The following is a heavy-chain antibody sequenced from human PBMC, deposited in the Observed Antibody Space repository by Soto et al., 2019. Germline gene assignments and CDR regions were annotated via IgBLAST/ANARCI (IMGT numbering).Heavy chain of an antibody. CDR3: AKDPPDYGGNSGSPPLDY. J-gene: IGHJ4*02. Sequence: QVQLVESGGGVVQPGRSLRLSCAASGFTFSSYGMHWVRQAPGKGLEWVAVISYDGSNKYYADSVKGRFTISRDNSKNTLYLQMNSLRAEDTAVYYCAKDPPDYGGNSGSPPLDYWGQGTLVTVSS. CDR1: GFTFSSYG. D-gene: IGHD4-17*01. CDR2: ISYDGSNK. V-gene: IGHV3-30*18.